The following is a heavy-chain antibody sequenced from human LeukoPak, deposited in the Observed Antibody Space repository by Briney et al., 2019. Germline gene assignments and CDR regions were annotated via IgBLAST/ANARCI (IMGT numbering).Heavy chain of an antibody. CDR1: GFTFPTYS. Sequence: GGSLRLSCVASGFTFPTYSMAWVRQAPGKGLDWVSSINAAGDDMYYADSVKGQYSISRDNLKNTLYLQMHSLRAEDRAIYYCAKGIFGVIHNGIDVWGQGTAVTVSS. CDR2: INAAGDDM. J-gene: IGHJ6*02. D-gene: IGHD3-3*01. V-gene: IGHV3-23*01. CDR3: AKGIFGVIHNGIDV.